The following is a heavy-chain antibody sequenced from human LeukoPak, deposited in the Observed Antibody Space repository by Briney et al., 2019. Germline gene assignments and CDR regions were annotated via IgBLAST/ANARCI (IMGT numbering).Heavy chain of an antibody. D-gene: IGHD5-24*01. CDR3: AREGPGEDGYNYAYFDY. V-gene: IGHV3-21*01. CDR1: GFTVSSNY. Sequence: GGSLRLSCAASGFTVSSNYMSWVRQAPGKGLEWVSSISSSSSYIYYADSVKGRFTISRDNAKNSLYLQMNSLRAEDTAVYYCAREGPGEDGYNYAYFDYWGQGTLVTVSS. CDR2: ISSSSSYI. J-gene: IGHJ4*02.